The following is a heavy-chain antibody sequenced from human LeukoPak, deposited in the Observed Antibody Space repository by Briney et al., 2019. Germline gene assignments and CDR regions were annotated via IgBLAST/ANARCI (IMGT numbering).Heavy chain of an antibody. J-gene: IGHJ6*02. V-gene: IGHV3-21*04. CDR3: ARAKSSSSWTGSYFYGMDV. Sequence: GGSLRLSCAASGFTFNTHSMNWVRQAPGKGLEWVSSISSSSTYKYYTDSVKGRFTISRDNSKNTLYLQMNSLRAEDTAVYYCARAKSSSSWTGSYFYGMDVWGQGTTVTVSS. CDR1: GFTFNTHS. CDR2: ISSSSTYK. D-gene: IGHD6-13*01.